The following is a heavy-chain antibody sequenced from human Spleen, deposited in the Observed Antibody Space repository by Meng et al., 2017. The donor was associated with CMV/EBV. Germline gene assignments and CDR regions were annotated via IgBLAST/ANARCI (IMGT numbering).Heavy chain of an antibody. CDR1: GYTFTSYD. D-gene: IGHD2-2*02. Sequence: ASVKVSCKASGYTFTSYDINWVRQATGQGLEWMGWMNPNSGNTGYSQKFQGRVTMTRDTSISTAYMELRRLTSDDTAVYYCARATENFVVEPPAILFDYWGQGTLVTVSS. CDR2: MNPNSGNT. V-gene: IGHV1-8*01. CDR3: ARATENFVVEPPAILFDY. J-gene: IGHJ4*02.